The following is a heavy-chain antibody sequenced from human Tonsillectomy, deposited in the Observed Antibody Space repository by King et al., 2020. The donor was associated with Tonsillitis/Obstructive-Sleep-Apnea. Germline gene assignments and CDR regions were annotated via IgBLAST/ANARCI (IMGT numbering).Heavy chain of an antibody. CDR1: GGSISSYY. CDR2: IYDSGNT. D-gene: IGHD3-3*01. CDR3: ARVGRFLGPREYYYTSYMDI. J-gene: IGHJ6*03. V-gene: IGHV4-59*01. Sequence: QLQESGPGLMKPSETLSLTCSVSGGSISSYYWSWIRQPPGKGLEWIGNIYDSGNTNYNPSLKSRITISVDTSKNPFSLKLSSVTAADTDVYYCARVGRFLGPREYYYTSYMDIWGEGTTVTVSS.